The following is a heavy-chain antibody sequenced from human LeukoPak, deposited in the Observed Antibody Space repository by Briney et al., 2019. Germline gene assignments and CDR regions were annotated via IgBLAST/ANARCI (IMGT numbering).Heavy chain of an antibody. V-gene: IGHV4-34*01. Sequence: PSETLSLTCAVYGGSFSGYFWSWIRQPPGKGLEWIGEINHSGSTNYNPSLKSRVTISVDTSKNQFSLKLSSVTAADTAVYYCARIARRSASLDYWGQGTLVTVSS. CDR1: GGSFSGYF. CDR2: INHSGST. CDR3: ARIARRSASLDY. J-gene: IGHJ4*02.